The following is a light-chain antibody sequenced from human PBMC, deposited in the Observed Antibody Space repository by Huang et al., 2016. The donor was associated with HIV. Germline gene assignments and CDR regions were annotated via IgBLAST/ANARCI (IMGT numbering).Light chain of an antibody. Sequence: DIQMTQSPSSLSASVGDRVTITCQASQDISNSLNWYQQKPGKAPKLLMYDASKLETGVPSRFSGSGSGRDFTFTISSLQSEDIATYYCQQYDNFPPAFGGGTKVEIK. CDR1: QDISNS. V-gene: IGKV1-33*01. CDR2: DAS. CDR3: QQYDNFPPA. J-gene: IGKJ4*01.